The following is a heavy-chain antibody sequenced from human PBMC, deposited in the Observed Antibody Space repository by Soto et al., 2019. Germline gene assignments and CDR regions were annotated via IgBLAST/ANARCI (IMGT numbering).Heavy chain of an antibody. J-gene: IGHJ2*01. CDR1: GFTFTSYA. CDR3: ARDPLWGTAMVLWYFDL. Sequence: PGGSLRLSCAASGFTFTSYAMSWVRQAPGKGLEWVSAISGSGGSTYYADSVKGRFTISRDNSKNTLYLQMNSLRAEDTAVYYCARDPLWGTAMVLWYFDLWGRGTLVTVSS. V-gene: IGHV3-23*01. CDR2: ISGSGGST. D-gene: IGHD5-18*01.